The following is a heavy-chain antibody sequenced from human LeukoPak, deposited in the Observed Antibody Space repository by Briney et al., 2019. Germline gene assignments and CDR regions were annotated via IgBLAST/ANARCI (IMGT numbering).Heavy chain of an antibody. Sequence: GGSLRLSCAASGFTFSNAWMSWVRQAPGKGMEWVGCIKSKTDGGTTDYAAPVKGRFTISRDDSKNTLYLQMNSLKTEDTAVYYCTSTGAFHGTDVWGKGTTVTVSS. CDR2: IKSKTDGGTT. V-gene: IGHV3-15*01. D-gene: IGHD4-17*01. J-gene: IGHJ6*04. CDR1: GFTFSNAW. CDR3: TSTGAFHGTDV.